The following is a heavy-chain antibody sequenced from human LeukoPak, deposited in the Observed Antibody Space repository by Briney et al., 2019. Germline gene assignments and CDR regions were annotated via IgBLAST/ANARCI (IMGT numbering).Heavy chain of an antibody. J-gene: IGHJ4*02. D-gene: IGHD3-16*02. CDR1: GDSVSSNSAA. Sequence: SQTLSLTCALSGDSVSSNSAAWNWIRQSPSRGLEWLGRTYYRSKWHNDYAVSVKSRITINRDTSKNQFSLLLNSVTPEGTGVYYCARIVGGSQDYWGQGTLVTVSS. CDR3: ARIVGGSQDY. V-gene: IGHV6-1*01. CDR2: TYYRSKWHN.